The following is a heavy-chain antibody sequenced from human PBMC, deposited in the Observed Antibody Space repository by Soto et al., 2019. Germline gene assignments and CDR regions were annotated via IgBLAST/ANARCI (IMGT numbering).Heavy chain of an antibody. V-gene: IGHV1-69*12. CDR1: GGTFSSYG. CDR2: IIPIFGTA. Sequence: QVQLVQYGAEVKKPGSSVKVSCKASGGTFSSYGVSWVRQAPGQGLVWIGGIIPIFGTANHAQKFKGRVTMTADESTSTAYMELSSLRSEDTAVYYCARSGARPGDYYYGMDVWGQVTTVTVSS. D-gene: IGHD3-10*01. CDR3: ARSGARPGDYYYGMDV. J-gene: IGHJ6*02.